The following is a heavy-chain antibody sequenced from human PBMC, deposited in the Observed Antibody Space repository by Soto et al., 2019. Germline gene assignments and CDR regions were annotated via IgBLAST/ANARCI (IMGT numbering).Heavy chain of an antibody. D-gene: IGHD2-21*02. V-gene: IGHV4-39*01. CDR2: IYYSGRT. CDR1: GESISSSSYY. CDR3: ARQRTTVVTQAYFDR. Sequence: SETLSLTCIVSGESISSSSYYWGWIRQPPGKGLEWIGSIYYSGRTYYNPSFKSRVTISIDTSKNQFSLKLSSVTATDTAVYYCARQRTTVVTQAYFDRWGQGALVTVSS. J-gene: IGHJ4*02.